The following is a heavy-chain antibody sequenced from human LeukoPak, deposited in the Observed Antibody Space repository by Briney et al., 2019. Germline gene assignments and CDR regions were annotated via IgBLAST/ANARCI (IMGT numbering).Heavy chain of an antibody. V-gene: IGHV3-7*04. J-gene: IGHJ4*02. CDR3: ARAEGVTTFGY. D-gene: IGHD3-9*01. CDR2: IKQDGSEK. CDR1: GFTFSSYL. Sequence: GGSLRLSCAASGFTFSSYLMSWVRQAPGKGLEWVANIKQDGSEKYYVDSVKGRFTISRDNAKNSLYLQMNSLRAEDTAVYYCARAEGVTTFGYWGQGTLVTVSS.